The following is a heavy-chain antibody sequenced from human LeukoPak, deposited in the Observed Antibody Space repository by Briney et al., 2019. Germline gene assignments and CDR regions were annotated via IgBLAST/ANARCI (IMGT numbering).Heavy chain of an antibody. Sequence: GGSLRLSCAASGFTFDDYGMSWVRQAPGKGLEWVAGINWYGGGPVYADSVKGRFTISRDNAKNSLYLQMNSLRAEDTALYYCARDMVVVPAAMDYWGQGTLVTVSS. CDR1: GFTFDDYG. V-gene: IGHV3-20*04. D-gene: IGHD2-2*01. J-gene: IGHJ4*02. CDR2: INWYGGGP. CDR3: ARDMVVVPAAMDY.